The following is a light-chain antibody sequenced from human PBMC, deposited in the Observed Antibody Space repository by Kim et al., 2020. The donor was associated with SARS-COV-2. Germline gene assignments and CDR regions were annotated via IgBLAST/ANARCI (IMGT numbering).Light chain of an antibody. CDR3: QQYHSFSWT. Sequence: DIQMTQSPSTLSASVGDKATITCRASENIFTWLAWYQHKPGRAPTLLIYKASTLQSGAPSRFSGSGSATEYTLTINDLQADDFATYYCQQYHSFSWTFGQGTKVDIK. CDR1: ENIFTW. CDR2: KAS. V-gene: IGKV1-5*03. J-gene: IGKJ1*01.